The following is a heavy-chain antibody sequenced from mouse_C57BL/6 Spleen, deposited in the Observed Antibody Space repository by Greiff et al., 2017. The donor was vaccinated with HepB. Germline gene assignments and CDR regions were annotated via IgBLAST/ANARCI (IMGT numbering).Heavy chain of an antibody. CDR2: INPNNGGT. D-gene: IGHD1-1*01. Sequence: EVQLQQSGPELVKPGASVKIPCKASGYTFTDYNMDWVKQSHGKSLEWIGDINPNNGGTIYNQKFKGKATLTVDKSSSTAYMELRSLTSEDTAVYYCARGPYYYGSSDGYAMDYWSQGTSVTVAS. CDR3: ARGPYYYGSSDGYAMDY. V-gene: IGHV1-18*01. J-gene: IGHJ4*01. CDR1: GYTFTDYN.